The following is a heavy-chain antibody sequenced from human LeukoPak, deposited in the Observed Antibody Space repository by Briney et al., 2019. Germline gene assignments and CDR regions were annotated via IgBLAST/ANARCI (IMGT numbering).Heavy chain of an antibody. V-gene: IGHV4-39*01. J-gene: IGHJ5*02. CDR2: IYYSGST. CDR3: ARALSGGSCYNSKSCWFDP. Sequence: PSETLSLTCTVSGGSISSSSYYWGWIRQPPGKGLEWIGSIYYSGSTYYNPSLKSRVTISVDTSKNQFSLKLSSVTAADTAVYYCARALSGGSCYNSKSCWFDPWGQGTLVTVSS. D-gene: IGHD2-15*01. CDR1: GGSISSSSYY.